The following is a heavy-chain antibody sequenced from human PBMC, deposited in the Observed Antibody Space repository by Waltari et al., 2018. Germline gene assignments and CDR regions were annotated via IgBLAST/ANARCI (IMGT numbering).Heavy chain of an antibody. J-gene: IGHJ6*02. CDR2: ISGSGGST. CDR1: GFTFSSYA. CDR3: AKAHCSGGSCYSPYYYYGMDV. D-gene: IGHD2-15*01. V-gene: IGHV3-23*04. Sequence: EVQLVESGGGLVQPGGSLRLSCAASGFTFSSYAMSWVRQAPGQGLEWVSAISGSGGSTYYADSVKGRFTISRDNSKNTLYLQMNSLRAEDTAVYYCAKAHCSGGSCYSPYYYYGMDVWGQGTTVTVSS.